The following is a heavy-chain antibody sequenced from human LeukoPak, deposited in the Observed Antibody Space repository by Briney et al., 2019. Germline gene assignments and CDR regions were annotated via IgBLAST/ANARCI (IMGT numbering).Heavy chain of an antibody. V-gene: IGHV1-69*13. CDR3: ATEAGSSGYYGMDV. J-gene: IGHJ6*02. CDR1: GGTFSSYA. Sequence: GASVKDSCKASGGTFSSYAISWVRQAPGQGLEWMGGIIPIFGTANYAQKFQGRVTITADESTSTAYMELSSLRSEDTAVYYCATEAGSSGYYGMDVWGQGTTVTVSS. D-gene: IGHD3-10*01. CDR2: IIPIFGTA.